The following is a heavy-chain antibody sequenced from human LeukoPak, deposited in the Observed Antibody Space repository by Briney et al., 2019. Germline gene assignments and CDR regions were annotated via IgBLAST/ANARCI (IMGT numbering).Heavy chain of an antibody. CDR2: FDPDDGAM. D-gene: IGHD2-2*01. Sequence: ASVKVSCKVTGYSGTKFSIHWVRRSPEKGLEWMGGFDPDDGAMIYAQKFQGRVNRTEDTSTDTAYMQLRSLRSEDTAASSCATAPFSTSDLHYYYYCLDVWGNGATVTASS. CDR3: ATAPFSTSDLHYYYYCLDV. V-gene: IGHV1-24*01. CDR1: GYSGTKFS. J-gene: IGHJ6*03.